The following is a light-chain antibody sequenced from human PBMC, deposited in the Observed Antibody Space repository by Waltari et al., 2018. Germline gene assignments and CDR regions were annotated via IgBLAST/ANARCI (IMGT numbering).Light chain of an antibody. CDR1: QSMSSY. V-gene: IGKV1-39*01. CDR3: QQSYRTPLT. Sequence: DIQMTQSPSSLSASVGDRVTITCRARQSMSSYLNWYQQKPGKAPKLMIYAASSVQSEVPSRFSGIGSVKDFTLSISSLQPVDVATYYCQQSYRTPLTFGRGTNVEIK. J-gene: IGKJ4*01. CDR2: AAS.